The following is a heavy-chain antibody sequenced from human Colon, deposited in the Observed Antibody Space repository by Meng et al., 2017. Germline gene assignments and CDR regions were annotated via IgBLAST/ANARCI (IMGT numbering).Heavy chain of an antibody. CDR1: GGSVSSAGYQ. V-gene: IGHV4-61*08. D-gene: IGHD1-26*01. J-gene: IGHJ4*02. CDR3: ARDHMGSLDY. Sequence: QGRLRESGPGLVRPSETLSLICSVSGGSVSSAGYQWSWIRQPPGKGLEWIGYASTNYNPSLKSRVTISVDTSKNQFSLRLTSVTAADTAVYYCARDHMGSLDYWGQGILVTVSS. CDR2: AST.